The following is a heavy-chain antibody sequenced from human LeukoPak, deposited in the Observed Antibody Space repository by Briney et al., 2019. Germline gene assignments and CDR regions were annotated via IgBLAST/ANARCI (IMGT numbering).Heavy chain of an antibody. D-gene: IGHD5-18*01. CDR2: IHPSGSST. CDR3: ARMDMDIAMVTNYLDH. J-gene: IGHJ4*02. Sequence: ASVTISCKASGYTFTSHYMHWVRQAPGQGLEWMGVIHPSGSSTNYAQKFQGRVTMTKDTSTGTVYIELNSLRSEDTAVYYCARMDMDIAMVTNYLDHWGQGTLVTVSS. CDR1: GYTFTSHY. V-gene: IGHV1-46*01.